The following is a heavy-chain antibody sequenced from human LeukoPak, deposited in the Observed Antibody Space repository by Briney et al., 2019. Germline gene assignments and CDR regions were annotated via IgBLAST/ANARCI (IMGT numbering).Heavy chain of an antibody. D-gene: IGHD6-19*01. CDR1: GFTFSSHA. V-gene: IGHV3-23*01. J-gene: IGHJ4*02. Sequence: QPGGSLRLSCAASGFTFSSHAMSWVRQAPGKGLEWVSAISGSGGSTYYAESVKGRFTISRDNSKNTLSLQMNSLRAEDTAVYYCAKDTPVPGTNRKFDYWGQGTLVTVSS. CDR2: ISGSGGST. CDR3: AKDTPVPGTNRKFDY.